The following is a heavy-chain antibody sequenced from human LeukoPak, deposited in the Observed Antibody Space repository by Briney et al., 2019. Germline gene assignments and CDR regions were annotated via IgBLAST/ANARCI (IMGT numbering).Heavy chain of an antibody. CDR2: IYYSGST. CDR3: AREVIVAAAYDYFDA. D-gene: IGHD2-2*01. CDR1: GGSISGYY. J-gene: IGHJ5*02. V-gene: IGHV4-59*01. Sequence: SETLSLTCTVSGGSISGYYWSWIRQPPGKGLEWIGYIYYSGSTNYNPSLKSRLTTSIESSKNQFSLKLSSVTAADTAVYYCAREVIVAAAYDYFDAWGQGTLVTVSS.